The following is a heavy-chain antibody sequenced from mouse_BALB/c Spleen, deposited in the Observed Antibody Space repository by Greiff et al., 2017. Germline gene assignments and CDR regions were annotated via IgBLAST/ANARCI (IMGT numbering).Heavy chain of an antibody. V-gene: IGHV5-17*02. D-gene: IGHD1-2*01. CDR2: ISSGSSTI. J-gene: IGHJ2*01. CDR1: GFTFSSFG. Sequence: EVQLQESGGGLVQPGGSRKLSCAASGFTFSSFGMHWVRQAPEKGLEWVAYISSGSSTIYYADTVKGRFTISRDNPKNTLFLQMTSLRSEDTAMYYCARSFSNLFDYWGQGTTLTVSS. CDR3: ARSFSNLFDY.